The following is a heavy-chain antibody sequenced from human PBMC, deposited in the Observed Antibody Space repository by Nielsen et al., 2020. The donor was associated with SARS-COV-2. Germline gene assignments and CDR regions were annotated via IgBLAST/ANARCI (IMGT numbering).Heavy chain of an antibody. Sequence: GGSLRLSCAASGFTFSSYWMSWVRQAPGKGLEWVANIKQDGSEKYYVDSVKGRFTISRDNAKNSLYLQMNSLRAEDTALYYCAKAHIAVAGGYFDYWGQGTLVTVSS. V-gene: IGHV3-7*03. CDR1: GFTFSSYW. D-gene: IGHD6-19*01. CDR3: AKAHIAVAGGYFDY. J-gene: IGHJ4*02. CDR2: IKQDGSEK.